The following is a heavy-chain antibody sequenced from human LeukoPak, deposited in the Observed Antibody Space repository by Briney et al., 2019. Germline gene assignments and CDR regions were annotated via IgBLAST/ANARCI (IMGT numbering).Heavy chain of an antibody. CDR2: INAGNGNT. CDR3: ARAQGGWSWFDP. V-gene: IGHV1-3*03. Sequence: ASVKVSCKASGYTFTSYAMHWVRQAPGQRLEWMGWINAGNGNTKYSQEFQGRVTITRDTSASTAYMELSSLRPEDMAVYYCARAQGGWSWFDPWGQGTLVTVSS. J-gene: IGHJ5*02. D-gene: IGHD3-3*01. CDR1: GYTFTSYA.